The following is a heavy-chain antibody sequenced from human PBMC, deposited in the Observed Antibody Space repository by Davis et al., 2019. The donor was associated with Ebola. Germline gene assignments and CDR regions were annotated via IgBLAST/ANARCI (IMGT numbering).Heavy chain of an antibody. D-gene: IGHD1-1*01. CDR1: GFTFSSYG. CDR2: IWYDGSNK. CDR3: ATGGDWNDDRFDY. J-gene: IGHJ4*02. Sequence: GGSLRLSCAASGFTFSSYGMHWVRQAPGKGLEWVAVIWYDGSNKYYADSVKGRFTISRDNSKNTLYLQMNSLRAEDTAVYYCATGGDWNDDRFDYWGQGTLVTVSS. V-gene: IGHV3-33*01.